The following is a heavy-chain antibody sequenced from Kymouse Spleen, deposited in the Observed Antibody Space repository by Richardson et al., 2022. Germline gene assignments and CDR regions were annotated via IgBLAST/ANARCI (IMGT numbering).Heavy chain of an antibody. Sequence: EVQLVESGGGLVQPGRSLRLSCAASGFTFDDYAMHWVRQAPGKGLEWVSGISWNSGSIGYADSVKGRFTISRDNAKNSLYLQMNSLRAEDTALYYCAKDIGSSGDYYYYYYGMDVWGQGTTVTVSS. J-gene: IGHJ6*02. CDR3: AKDIGSSGDYYYYYYGMDV. V-gene: IGHV3-9*01. CDR1: GFTFDDYA. D-gene: IGHD6-19*01. CDR2: ISWNSGSI.